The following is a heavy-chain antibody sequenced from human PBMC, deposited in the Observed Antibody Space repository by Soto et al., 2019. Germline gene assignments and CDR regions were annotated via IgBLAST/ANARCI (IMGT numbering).Heavy chain of an antibody. J-gene: IGHJ6*02. CDR3: ARELPQRQGRNMDV. V-gene: IGHV4-31*03. Sequence: SETLSLTCTVTGVSMTFGDQYWTWIRQRPGEGLEWFGYINHRGSLYYNPSLQSRVSMSVDTSKNQFSLSLSSVTAADTAVYYCARELPQRQGRNMDVWGQGTTVTVSS. CDR1: GVSMTFGDQY. D-gene: IGHD1-1*01. CDR2: INHRGSL.